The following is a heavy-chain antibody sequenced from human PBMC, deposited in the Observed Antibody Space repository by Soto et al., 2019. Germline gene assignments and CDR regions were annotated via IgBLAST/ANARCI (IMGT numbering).Heavy chain of an antibody. CDR3: ASNTRTIAVAGRGGSYYGMDV. CDR1: GGTFSSYA. V-gene: IGHV1-69*01. D-gene: IGHD6-19*01. Sequence: QVQLVQSGAEVKKPGSSVKVSCKASGGTFSSYAISWVRQAPGQGLEWMGGIIPIFGTANYAQKFQGRVRITADESTSTANMELSSLRCEDTAVYYWASNTRTIAVAGRGGSYYGMDVWGQGTTVTVSS. CDR2: IIPIFGTA. J-gene: IGHJ6*02.